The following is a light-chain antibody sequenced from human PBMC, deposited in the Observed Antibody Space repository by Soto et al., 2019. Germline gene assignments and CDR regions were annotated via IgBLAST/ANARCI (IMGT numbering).Light chain of an antibody. CDR3: TSYTRDTALV. J-gene: IGLJ1*01. Sequence: QSALTQPASVSGSPGQSITICCTGTSXDVGTYNYVSWYQHHPGKAPKLIIYEVSNRPSGVSNRFSGSKSGSTASLTISGLQAEDEADYHCTSYTRDTALVFGTGTKVTVL. CDR2: EVS. CDR1: SXDVGTYNY. V-gene: IGLV2-14*01.